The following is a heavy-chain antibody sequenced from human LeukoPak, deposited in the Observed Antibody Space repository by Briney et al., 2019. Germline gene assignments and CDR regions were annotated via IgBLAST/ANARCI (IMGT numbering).Heavy chain of an antibody. CDR1: GGTFSSYA. CDR3: ATQSGVVAATASYYYYMDV. V-gene: IGHV1-69*05. Sequence: SSVKVSCKGSGGTFSSYAISWLRQAPGQGLEWMGRIIPIFGTANYAQKFQGRVTITTDESTSTAYMELSSLRSEDTAVYYCATQSGVVAATASYYYYMDVWGKGTTVTVSS. CDR2: IIPIFGTA. D-gene: IGHD2-15*01. J-gene: IGHJ6*03.